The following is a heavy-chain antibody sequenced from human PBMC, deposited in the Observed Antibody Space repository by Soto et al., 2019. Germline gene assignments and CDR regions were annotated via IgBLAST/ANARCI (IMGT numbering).Heavy chain of an antibody. Sequence: GGSLRLSCAASGFTFSSYSMNWVRQAPGKGLEWVSSISSSSSYIYYADSVKGRFTISRDNAKNSLYLQMNSLRAEDTAVYYCARDSRSSWYFDYWGQGTLVTVYS. CDR3: ARDSRSSWYFDY. V-gene: IGHV3-21*01. J-gene: IGHJ4*02. CDR1: GFTFSSYS. CDR2: ISSSSSYI. D-gene: IGHD6-6*01.